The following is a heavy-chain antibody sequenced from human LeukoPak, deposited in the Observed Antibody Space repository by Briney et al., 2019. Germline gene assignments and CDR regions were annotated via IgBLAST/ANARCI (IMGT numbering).Heavy chain of an antibody. CDR3: ARDLPEDGYNSFDY. CDR2: ISYDGSNK. D-gene: IGHD5-24*01. J-gene: IGHJ4*02. V-gene: IGHV3-30*04. CDR1: GFTFSSYA. Sequence: RGSLRLSCAASGFTFSSYAMHWVRQAPGKGLEWVAVISYDGSNKYYADSVKGRFTISRDNSKSTLYLQMNSLRAEDTAVYYCARDLPEDGYNSFDYWGQGTLVTVSS.